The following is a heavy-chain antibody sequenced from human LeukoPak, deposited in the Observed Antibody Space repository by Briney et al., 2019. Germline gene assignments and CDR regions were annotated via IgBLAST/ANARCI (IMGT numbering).Heavy chain of an antibody. Sequence: PGGSLRLSCAASGFTFSSYWMTWVRQAPGRGLEWVANIREDGSEKYSVDSVKGRFTISRDNAKNSLYLQMNSPRAEDTAVYYCARVSGSGWAYWGQGTLVTVSS. D-gene: IGHD6-19*01. J-gene: IGHJ4*02. CDR3: ARVSGSGWAY. V-gene: IGHV3-7*01. CDR2: IREDGSEK. CDR1: GFTFSSYW.